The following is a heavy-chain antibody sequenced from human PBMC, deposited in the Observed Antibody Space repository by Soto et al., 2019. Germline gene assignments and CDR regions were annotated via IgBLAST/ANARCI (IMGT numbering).Heavy chain of an antibody. CDR3: NPDLPRQLLYSSSWYDY. Sequence: GGSLRLSCAASGFTFSNAWMSWVRQAPGKGLEWVGRIKSKTDGGTTDYAAPVKGRFTISRDDSKNTLYLQMNSLRTGDTAVYYWNPDLPRQLLYSSSWYDYWGHGTLVTVYS. V-gene: IGHV3-15*01. CDR1: GFTFSNAW. CDR2: IKSKTDGGTT. D-gene: IGHD6-13*01. J-gene: IGHJ5*01.